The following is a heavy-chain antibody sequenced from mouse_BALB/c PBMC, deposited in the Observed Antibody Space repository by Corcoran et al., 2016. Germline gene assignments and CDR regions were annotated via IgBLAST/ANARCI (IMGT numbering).Heavy chain of an antibody. V-gene: IGHV1-18*01. Sequence: VQLQQSGPELVTPGASMKISCKASGYSFTGYTMNWVKQSHGKNLEWIGLINPYNGDTSYNQKFKGKATLTVDKSSSTAYMELLSLTSEDSAVYYCARGYGSSYWYFDVWGAGTTVIVSS. J-gene: IGHJ1*01. CDR3: ARGYGSSYWYFDV. CDR1: GYSFTGYT. CDR2: INPYNGDT. D-gene: IGHD1-1*01.